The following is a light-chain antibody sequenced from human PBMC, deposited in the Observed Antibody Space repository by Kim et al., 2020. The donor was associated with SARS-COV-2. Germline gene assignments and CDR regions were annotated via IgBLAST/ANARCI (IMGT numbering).Light chain of an antibody. CDR2: KAS. Sequence: DIQMTQSPSSLSGSPGASVSITCRASQNIDNWLAWYQQKPGRAPKLLVYKASILETGVPVRFSGSGSGTEFTLTIRSLQPDDVVTYHIQQNHTYPCTFGHRTKVEIK. V-gene: IGKV1-5*03. CDR1: QNIDNW. CDR3: QQNHTYPCT. J-gene: IGKJ1*01.